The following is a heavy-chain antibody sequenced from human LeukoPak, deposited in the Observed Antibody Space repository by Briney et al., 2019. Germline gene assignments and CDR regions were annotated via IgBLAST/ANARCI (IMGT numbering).Heavy chain of an antibody. CDR1: GYPFSSYS. Sequence: ASVKVPCKASGYPFSSYSMHWVEQPPGKGLEGMGKINPSGGSTSYAQKFQGRVTMTRDTSTSTVYMGLSSLRSEDTAVYYCAREFYYESSAYGFEYWGQGTLVTVSS. CDR3: AREFYYESSAYGFEY. V-gene: IGHV1-46*01. CDR2: INPSGGST. D-gene: IGHD3-22*01. J-gene: IGHJ4*02.